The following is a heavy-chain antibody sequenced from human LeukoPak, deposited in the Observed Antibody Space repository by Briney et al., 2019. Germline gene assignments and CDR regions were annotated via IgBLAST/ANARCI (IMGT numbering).Heavy chain of an antibody. J-gene: IGHJ6*03. CDR1: GGSISSYY. Sequence: SETLSLTCTVSGGSISSYYWSWIRQPAGKGLEWIGRIYTSGSTNYNPSLKSRVTMSVDTSKNQFSLKLSSVTAADTAVYYCARTFVKAASYYYYMDVWGKGTTVTVSS. CDR2: IYTSGST. V-gene: IGHV4-4*07. D-gene: IGHD2-15*01. CDR3: ARTFVKAASYYYYMDV.